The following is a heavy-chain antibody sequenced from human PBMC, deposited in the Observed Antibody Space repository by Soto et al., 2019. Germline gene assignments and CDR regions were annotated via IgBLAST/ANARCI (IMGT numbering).Heavy chain of an antibody. CDR1: GYSFASQW. Sequence: GESLKISCQGSGYSFASQWIGWVRQMPGKGLEWMGNIYPADSDTRYSPSFEGQVTISVDKSISTVYLQWTSLQASDTAMYYCARIPHTTTSYYEYFYGMDVWGQGTTVTVSS. J-gene: IGHJ6*02. V-gene: IGHV5-51*01. CDR3: ARIPHTTTSYYEYFYGMDV. CDR2: IYPADSDT. D-gene: IGHD3-22*01.